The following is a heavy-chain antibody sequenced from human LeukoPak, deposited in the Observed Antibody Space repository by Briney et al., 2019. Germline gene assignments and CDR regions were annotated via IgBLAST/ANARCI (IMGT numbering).Heavy chain of an antibody. CDR2: IKQDGSEK. V-gene: IGHV3-7*01. J-gene: IGHJ5*02. CDR1: GFTFSSYW. CDR3: ARDPLGYCSGGSCDWFDP. Sequence: GGSLRLSCVASGFTFSSYWMSWVRQAPGKGLEWVANIKQDGSEKYYVDSVKGRFTISRDNAKNSLYLQMNSLRAEDTAVYYCARDPLGYCSGGSCDWFDPWGQGTLVTVSS. D-gene: IGHD2-15*01.